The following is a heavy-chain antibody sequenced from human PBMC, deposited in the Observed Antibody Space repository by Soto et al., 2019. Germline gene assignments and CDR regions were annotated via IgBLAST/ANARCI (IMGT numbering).Heavy chain of an antibody. CDR3: ISRRALCDYHGLDV. J-gene: IGHJ6*02. V-gene: IGHV2-5*01. CDR1: GFSLTTGGLG. CDR2: IYWNEDR. Sequence: SGPTLVNPTQTLTLTCTFSGFSLTTGGLGVGWVRQPPGRSLEWLAAIYWNEDRRPSPSLGSRLTITKDMSKNQVVLTMTNMDPVDTATYYCISRRALCDYHGLDVWGQGTTVTVSS. D-gene: IGHD2-21*01.